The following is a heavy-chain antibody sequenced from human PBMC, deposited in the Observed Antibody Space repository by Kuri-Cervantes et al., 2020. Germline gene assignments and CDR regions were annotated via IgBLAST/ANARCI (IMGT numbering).Heavy chain of an antibody. J-gene: IGHJ4*02. CDR3: SRDAEGHFDS. V-gene: IGHV3-74*03. Sequence: GGSLRLSCAASGFTFSSYSMNWVRQTPGNGLVWVSFINGDGSNTMYADSVKGRFTISRDNAKNTLYLQMNSLRAEDTAVYFCSRDAEGHFDSWGQGTLVTVSS. CDR2: INGDGSNT. CDR1: GFTFSSYS.